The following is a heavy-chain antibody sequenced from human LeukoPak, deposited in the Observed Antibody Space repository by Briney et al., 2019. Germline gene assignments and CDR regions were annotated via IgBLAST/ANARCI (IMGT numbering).Heavy chain of an antibody. CDR1: GYTFTGYY. V-gene: IGHV1-2*02. J-gene: IGHJ4*02. D-gene: IGHD5-18*01. CDR2: MNPNSGDT. CDR3: AREKDRGMVYELDF. Sequence: ATVKVSCKASGYTFTGYYMHWVRQAPGQGLEWMGWMNPNSGDTNYAQKFQGRVTMTRDTSIPTAYMELSRLTSDDTAVYYCAREKDRGMVYELDFWGQGTLDTVSS.